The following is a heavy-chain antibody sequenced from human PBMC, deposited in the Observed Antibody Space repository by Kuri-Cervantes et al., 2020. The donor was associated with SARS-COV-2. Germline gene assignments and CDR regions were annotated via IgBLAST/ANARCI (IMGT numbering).Heavy chain of an antibody. CDR3: ARFETGVSTTGTEN. D-gene: IGHD2-8*02. CDR2: ISYDGSNK. V-gene: IGHV3-30-3*01. Sequence: GGSLRLSCAASGFTFSSYAMHWVRQAPGKGLEWVAVISYDGSNKYYADSVKGRFTISRDNAKNSLFLQMNSLRADDTAIYYCARFETGVSTTGTENWGQGTLVTVSS. CDR1: GFTFSSYA. J-gene: IGHJ4*02.